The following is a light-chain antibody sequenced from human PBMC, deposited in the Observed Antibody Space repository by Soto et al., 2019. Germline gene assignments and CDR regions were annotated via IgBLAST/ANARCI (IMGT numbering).Light chain of an antibody. V-gene: IGLV2-14*03. CDR1: SSDGGGDNY. Sequence: QSVLTQPDAVSGSPGQPMTISCTGISSDGGGDNYVSWYQLHPRKAPKLMVFDVSTRPSGVSYRFSGPKSGNTASLTISGLQAEDEADYFCSSYSISTAYLFGTGTKVTVL. CDR2: DVS. CDR3: SSYSISTAYL. J-gene: IGLJ1*01.